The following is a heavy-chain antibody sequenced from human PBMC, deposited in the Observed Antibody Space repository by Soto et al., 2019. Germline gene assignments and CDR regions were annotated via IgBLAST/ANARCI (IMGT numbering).Heavy chain of an antibody. CDR1: GYTFTSYD. J-gene: IGHJ6*03. Sequence: QVQLVQSGAEVKKPGASVKVSCKASGYTFTSYDISWVRQAPGQGLEWMGWISAYNGNTNYAQKLQGRVTMTTDTSTSTAYMELRSLRSDDTAVYYCARDAHSSSSAYYYYYMDVWGKGTTVTVSS. V-gene: IGHV1-18*01. D-gene: IGHD6-6*01. CDR3: ARDAHSSSSAYYYYYMDV. CDR2: ISAYNGNT.